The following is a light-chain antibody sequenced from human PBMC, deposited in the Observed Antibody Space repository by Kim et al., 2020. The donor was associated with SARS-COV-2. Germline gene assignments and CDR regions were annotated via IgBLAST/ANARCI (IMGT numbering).Light chain of an antibody. CDR2: KDS. CDR3: QSADSSGTGV. Sequence: SYELTQPPSVSVSPGQTARITCSGDALAKKYACWYQQKPGQSPVLVIYKDSERPSGIPERFSGSSSGTTVTLTISGVQAEDEADNYCQSADSSGTGVFGGGTQLTVL. J-gene: IGLJ3*02. CDR1: ALAKKY. V-gene: IGLV3-25*03.